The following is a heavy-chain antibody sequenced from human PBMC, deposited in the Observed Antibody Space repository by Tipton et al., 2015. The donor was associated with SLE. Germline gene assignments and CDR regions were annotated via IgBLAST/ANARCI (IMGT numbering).Heavy chain of an antibody. CDR3: ARGLPWDYDSSGYM. Sequence: TLSLTCTVSGGSISSGSYYWSWIRQPAGKGLEWIGSIYHSGSTHYNPSLKSRVTISVDTSKNQFSLKLTSVTAADTAVYYCARGLPWDYDSSGYMWGQGTVVTVSS. J-gene: IGHJ4*02. D-gene: IGHD3-22*01. CDR2: IYHSGST. CDR1: GGSISSGSYY. V-gene: IGHV4-61*02.